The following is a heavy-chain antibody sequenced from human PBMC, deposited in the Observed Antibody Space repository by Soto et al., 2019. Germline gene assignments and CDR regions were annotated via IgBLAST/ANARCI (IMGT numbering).Heavy chain of an antibody. CDR1: GYTLTSYD. Sequence: QVQLVQSGAEVKKPGASVKVSCKASGYTLTSYDINWVRQAAGQGLEWMGWMNPNSGDRSYAQKFQVIVTMTGNTSISTAYMELLSMRSEETAVYYCARGSWFGDLGNFDYGLDFWGQGITVTVSS. J-gene: IGHJ6*02. CDR2: MNPNSGDR. CDR3: ARGSWFGDLGNFDYGLDF. D-gene: IGHD3-10*01. V-gene: IGHV1-8*01.